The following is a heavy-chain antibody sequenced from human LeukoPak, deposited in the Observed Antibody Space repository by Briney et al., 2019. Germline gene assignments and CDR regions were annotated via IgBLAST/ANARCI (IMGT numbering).Heavy chain of an antibody. J-gene: IGHJ6*02. CDR1: GYSFTSYW. Sequence: GESLKVSCKGSGYSFTSYWIGWVRQMPGKGLEWMGIIYPGDSDTRYSPPFQGQVTISADKYISTAYLQWSSLKASDTAMYNCARLASVTGSRYYGMDVWGQGTTVTVSS. V-gene: IGHV5-51*01. CDR2: IYPGDSDT. CDR3: ARLASVTGSRYYGMDV. D-gene: IGHD3-9*01.